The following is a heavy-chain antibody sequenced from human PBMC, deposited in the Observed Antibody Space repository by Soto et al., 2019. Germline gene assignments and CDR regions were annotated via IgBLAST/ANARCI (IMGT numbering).Heavy chain of an antibody. V-gene: IGHV4-61*01. CDR3: ARVGLRGLENWFDP. D-gene: IGHD3-10*01. CDR2: VYYSGST. CDR1: GGSVSSGSYY. J-gene: IGHJ5*02. Sequence: PSETLSLTCTVSGGSVSSGSYYWSWIRQPPGKGLEWIGFVYYSGSTNYNPSVKSRVTISVDTSKNQFSLKLSSVTAADTAVYYCARVGLRGLENWFDPWGRGTLVTVSS.